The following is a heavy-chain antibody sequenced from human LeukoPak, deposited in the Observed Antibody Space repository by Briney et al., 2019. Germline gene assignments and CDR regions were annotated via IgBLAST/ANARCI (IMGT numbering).Heavy chain of an antibody. CDR2: INPNSGGT. J-gene: IGHJ3*02. CDR1: GYTFTGYY. V-gene: IGHV1-2*02. D-gene: IGHD5-24*01. CDR3: ARAQFAEDAFDI. Sequence: GASVKVSCKASGYTFTGYYMHWVRQAPGQGLEWMGWINPNSGGTNYAQKFQGRVTMTRDTSISTAYMELSRLRSDGTAAYYCARAQFAEDAFDIWGQGTMVTVSS.